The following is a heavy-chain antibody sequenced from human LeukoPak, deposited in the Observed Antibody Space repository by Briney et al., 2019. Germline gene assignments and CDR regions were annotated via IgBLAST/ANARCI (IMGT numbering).Heavy chain of an antibody. V-gene: IGHV1-69*13. CDR1: GYTFTGYY. D-gene: IGHD6-13*01. CDR3: TRKIAAAGNYYYYGMDV. CDR2: IIPIFGTA. Sequence: ASVKVSCKASGYTFTGYYMHWVRQAPGQGLEWMGGIIPIFGTANYAQKFQGRVTITADESTSTAYMELSSLRSEDTAVYYCTRKIAAAGNYYYYGMDVWGQGTTVTVSS. J-gene: IGHJ6*02.